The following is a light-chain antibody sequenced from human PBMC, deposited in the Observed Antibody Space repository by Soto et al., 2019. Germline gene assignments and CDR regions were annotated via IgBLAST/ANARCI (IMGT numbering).Light chain of an antibody. Sequence: DIVMTQSLDSLAVSLGERASINCKSSQSVLYSSNNKNNLAWYQQKPGQPPKLLIYWASTRDSGVPDRFSGSGSGTDFTLTISGLQAEDVAVYYCQQYYSAPETFGQGTRVEIK. CDR2: WAS. CDR3: QQYYSAPET. J-gene: IGKJ1*01. V-gene: IGKV4-1*01. CDR1: QSVLYSSNNKNN.